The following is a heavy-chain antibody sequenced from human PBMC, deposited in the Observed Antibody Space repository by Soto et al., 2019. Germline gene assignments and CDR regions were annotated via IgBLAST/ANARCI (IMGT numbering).Heavy chain of an antibody. J-gene: IGHJ4*02. V-gene: IGHV3-48*02. Sequence: EVPLVESGGGLVQPGGSLRLSCAASGFTFSRYSMNWVRQAPGQGLEWVSYMSSSTSTIYYADSVKGRFTISRDNAKNSLYRQMNSLRDEDTAVYYCARENADFWRGYYKGEIDYWGQGTLVTVSS. D-gene: IGHD3-3*01. CDR2: MSSSTSTI. CDR3: ARENADFWRGYYKGEIDY. CDR1: GFTFSRYS.